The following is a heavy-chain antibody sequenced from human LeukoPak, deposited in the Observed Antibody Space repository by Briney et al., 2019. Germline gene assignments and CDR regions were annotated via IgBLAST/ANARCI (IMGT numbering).Heavy chain of an antibody. CDR2: IYPGDSDA. V-gene: IGHV5-51*01. CDR1: GYSFTNYW. CDR3: ARAFYYDSSGYYELFDY. Sequence: GESLKISCKGSGYSFTNYWLAWVRQTPGKGLEWMGIIYPGDSDARYSPSFQGQVTISADKSISTAYLQWSSLKASDTAMYYCARAFYYDSSGYYELFDYWGQGTLVTVSS. J-gene: IGHJ4*02. D-gene: IGHD3-22*01.